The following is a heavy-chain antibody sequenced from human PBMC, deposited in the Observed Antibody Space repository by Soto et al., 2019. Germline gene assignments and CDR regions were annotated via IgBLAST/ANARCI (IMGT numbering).Heavy chain of an antibody. J-gene: IGHJ4*02. CDR1: GFTFSDHH. CDR2: ARNKVNSYTT. Sequence: ESGGGLVQPGGSLRLSCAASGASGFTFSDHHMDWVRPAPGKGLEWVGRARNKVNSYTTAYAASAKGRFTISRDDSKNSLYLQMNSLKAEDTAVDFCARLMGTSFDLWGQGTLVTVSS. CDR3: ARLMGTSFDL. D-gene: IGHD2-8*01. V-gene: IGHV3-72*01.